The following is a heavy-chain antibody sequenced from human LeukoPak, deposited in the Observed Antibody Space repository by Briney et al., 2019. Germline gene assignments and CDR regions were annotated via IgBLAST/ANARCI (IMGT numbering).Heavy chain of an antibody. V-gene: IGHV4-39*01. J-gene: IGHJ4*02. CDR3: ARPATESGVATNSHFDY. Sequence: SETLSLTCTVSGGSISSSSYYWGWIRQPPGKGLEWIGSIYYSGSTYYNPSLKSRVTISVDTSKNQFSLKLSSVTAADTAVYYCARPATESGVATNSHFDYWGQGTLVTVSS. CDR1: GGSISSSSYY. CDR2: IYYSGST. D-gene: IGHD5-12*01.